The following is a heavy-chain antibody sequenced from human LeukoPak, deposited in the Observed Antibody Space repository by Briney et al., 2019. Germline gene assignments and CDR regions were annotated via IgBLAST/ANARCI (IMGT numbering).Heavy chain of an antibody. CDR1: GFTFSSYA. CDR2: ISYDGSNK. V-gene: IGHV3-30*04. Sequence: GGSLRLSCAASGFTFSSYAMHWVRQAPGEGLEWVAVISYDGSNKYYADSVKGRFTISRDNSKNTLYLQMNSLRAEDTAVYYCARDSGPYGSGSQAYYYYGMDVWGKGTTVTVSS. D-gene: IGHD3-10*01. CDR3: ARDSGPYGSGSQAYYYYGMDV. J-gene: IGHJ6*04.